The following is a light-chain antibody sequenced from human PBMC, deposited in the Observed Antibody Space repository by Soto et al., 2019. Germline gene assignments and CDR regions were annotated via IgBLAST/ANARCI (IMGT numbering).Light chain of an antibody. CDR2: EVS. CDR3: SSYTGGNLGV. CDR1: SSDVGAYNY. V-gene: IGLV2-14*01. Sequence: QSALTQPASVSGSPGQSITISCTGTSSDVGAYNYVSWYQQHPGKAPTLMISEVSNRPSGVSNRFSGSKSGNAASLTISGLQAEDEADYYCSSYTGGNLGVFGTGTKVT. J-gene: IGLJ1*01.